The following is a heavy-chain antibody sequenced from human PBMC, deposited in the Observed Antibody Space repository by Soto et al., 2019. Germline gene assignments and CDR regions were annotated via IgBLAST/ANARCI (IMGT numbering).Heavy chain of an antibody. CDR2: IIPILGIA. Sequence: SVKVSCKASGGTFSSYTISWVRQAPGQGLEWMGRIIPILGIANYAQKFQGRVTITADKSTGTAYMELSSLRSEDTAVYYCARGVLGQQLVYYYYYYMDVWGKGTTVTVSS. CDR1: GGTFSSYT. J-gene: IGHJ6*03. D-gene: IGHD6-13*01. V-gene: IGHV1-69*02. CDR3: ARGVLGQQLVYYYYYYMDV.